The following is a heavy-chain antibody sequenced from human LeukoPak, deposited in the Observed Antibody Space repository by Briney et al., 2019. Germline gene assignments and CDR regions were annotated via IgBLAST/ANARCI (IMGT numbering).Heavy chain of an antibody. CDR3: ARSLNYDILTGYAFDY. Sequence: GESLKISCKGSGYSFTSYWIGWVRQMPGKGLEWMGIIYPGDSDTRYSPSFQGQVTISADKSISTAYLQWSSLKASDTAMYYCARSLNYDILTGYAFDYWGQGTLVTVSS. CDR2: IYPGDSDT. D-gene: IGHD3-9*01. CDR1: GYSFTSYW. V-gene: IGHV5-51*01. J-gene: IGHJ4*02.